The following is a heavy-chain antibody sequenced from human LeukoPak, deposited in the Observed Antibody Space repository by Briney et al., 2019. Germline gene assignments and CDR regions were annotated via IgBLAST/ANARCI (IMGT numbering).Heavy chain of an antibody. D-gene: IGHD5-24*01. J-gene: IGHJ4*02. CDR2: ISYDGNT. Sequence: TSETLSLTCNVSGGSISSYRWNWIRQPPGKGLEWIGYISYDGNTNYNPSLKSRLTLSVEKSKNQFSLNLNSVTAADTPVYYSTNGYYNPFDCWGRGTRVTVPS. V-gene: IGHV4-59*03. CDR1: GGSISSYR. CDR3: TNGYYNPFDC.